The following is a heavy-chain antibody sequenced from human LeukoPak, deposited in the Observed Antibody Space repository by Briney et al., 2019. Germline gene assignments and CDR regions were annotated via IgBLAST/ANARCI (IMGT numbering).Heavy chain of an antibody. V-gene: IGHV3-23*01. CDR1: GFTFSSYS. CDR2: ISSSGGST. D-gene: IGHD6-13*01. CDR3: AKGRSGYSSDY. Sequence: GGSLRLSCAASGFTFSSYSMSWVRQAPGKGLEWVSAISSSGGSTYYADSVKGRFTISRDNSKNTLYLQMNSLRAEDTAVYYRAKGRSGYSSDYWGQGTLVTVSS. J-gene: IGHJ4*02.